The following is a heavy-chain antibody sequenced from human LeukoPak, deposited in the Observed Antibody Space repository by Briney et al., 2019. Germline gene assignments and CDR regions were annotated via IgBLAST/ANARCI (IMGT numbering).Heavy chain of an antibody. V-gene: IGHV3-74*01. CDR1: GFTFSSYW. D-gene: IGHD3-3*01. CDR3: AREHYDFWSGYSKSNDY. Sequence: PGGSLRLSCAASGFTFSSYWMHWVRQAPGKGLVWVSRINSDGSSTSYADSVKGRFTISRDNAKNTLYLQMNSLRAEDTAVYYCAREHYDFWSGYSKSNDYWGREPWSPSPQ. J-gene: IGHJ4*02. CDR2: INSDGSST.